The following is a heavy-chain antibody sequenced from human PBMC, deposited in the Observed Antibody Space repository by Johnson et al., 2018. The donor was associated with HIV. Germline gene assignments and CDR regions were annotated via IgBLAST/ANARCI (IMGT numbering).Heavy chain of an antibody. J-gene: IGHJ3*02. Sequence: QVQLVESGGGVVQPGRSLRLSCAASGFTFSSYGMHWVRQAPGKGLEWVAVISYDGSNKYYADSVKGRFTISRDNSKNTLYLQMNSLRAEDTAVYYCARDLVSLEDAFDIWGQGTMVTVSS. CDR3: ARDLVSLEDAFDI. V-gene: IGHV3-30*03. CDR2: ISYDGSNK. CDR1: GFTFSSYG. D-gene: IGHD3-16*02.